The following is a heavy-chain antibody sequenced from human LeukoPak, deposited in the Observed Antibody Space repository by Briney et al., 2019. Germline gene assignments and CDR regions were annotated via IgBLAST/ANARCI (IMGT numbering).Heavy chain of an antibody. CDR1: GFRFSSYD. Sequence: GGSLRLSCVGSGFRFSSYDMNWVRQAPGRGLEWLSYLTRTSSATWYADSVKGRFTIFRDNAQSSLYLQVNSLRVEDTAVYYCATGGSEYRSDWFDSWGQGTLVNVAS. CDR3: ATGGSEYRSDWFDS. V-gene: IGHV3-48*01. D-gene: IGHD5-18*01. CDR2: LTRTSSAT. J-gene: IGHJ5*01.